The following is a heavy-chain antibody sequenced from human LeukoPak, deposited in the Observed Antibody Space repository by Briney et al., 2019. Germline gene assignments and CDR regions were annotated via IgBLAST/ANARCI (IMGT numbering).Heavy chain of an antibody. J-gene: IGHJ6*02. D-gene: IGHD3-10*01. CDR1: GYSFNSHH. CDR3: ARDSGNYHYDMDV. V-gene: IGHV1-46*02. CDR2: NFFHDGTT. Sequence: ASVKVSCKTSGYSFNSHHVHWVRQAPGQGLDWMGINFFHDGTTSNTQKFPGRLTMTRDTSTSTVYMELSSLRSEDTAVYYCARDSGNYHYDMDVWGQGTTVIVPS.